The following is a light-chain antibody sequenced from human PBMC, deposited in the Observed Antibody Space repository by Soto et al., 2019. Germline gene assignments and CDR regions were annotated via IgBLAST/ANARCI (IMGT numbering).Light chain of an antibody. Sequence: SVLTQPPSASGTPGQRVTISCSGSSSNIGSKTVNWYQQLPGTAPKLLMYNNNQRPSGVPDRVSGSKSGTSASLAISGLQSEDEADYYCAAWDDSLNGVVFGGGTKLTVL. CDR3: AAWDDSLNGVV. V-gene: IGLV1-44*01. CDR2: NNN. CDR1: SSNIGSKT. J-gene: IGLJ2*01.